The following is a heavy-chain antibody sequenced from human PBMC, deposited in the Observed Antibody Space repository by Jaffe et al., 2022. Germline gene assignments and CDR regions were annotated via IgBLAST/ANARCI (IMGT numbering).Heavy chain of an antibody. CDR3: AKARPTRSDYTYFDY. J-gene: IGHJ4*02. Sequence: QVQLVESGGGVVQPGRSLRLSCAASGFTFSSYGMHWVRQAPGKGLEWVAVISYDGSNKYYADSVKGRFTISRDNSKNTLYLQMNSLRAEDTAVYYCAKARPTRSDYTYFDYWGQGTLVTVSS. V-gene: IGHV3-30*18. CDR1: GFTFSSYG. CDR2: ISYDGSNK. D-gene: IGHD4-17*01.